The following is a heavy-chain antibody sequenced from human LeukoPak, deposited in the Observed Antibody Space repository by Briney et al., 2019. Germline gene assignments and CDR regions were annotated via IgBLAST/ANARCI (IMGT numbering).Heavy chain of an antibody. Sequence: GGSLRLSCAASGFTFSDYYMSWIRQAPGKGLEGVSYISGSGSTVYYAASVRGRFTISRDKDKNSLFLQMNSLRAEDTAVYYCARDRGNSDPGDWFDSWGQGTLVTVSS. CDR1: GFTFSDYY. D-gene: IGHD4-23*01. CDR2: ISGSGSTV. CDR3: ARDRGNSDPGDWFDS. V-gene: IGHV3-11*01. J-gene: IGHJ5*01.